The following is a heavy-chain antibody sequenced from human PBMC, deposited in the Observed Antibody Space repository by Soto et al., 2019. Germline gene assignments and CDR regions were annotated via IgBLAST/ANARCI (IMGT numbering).Heavy chain of an antibody. CDR2: IYYSGST. CDR3: ASTVSGWFDP. J-gene: IGHJ5*02. Sequence: LCGGSISSGGYYWSWIRQHPGKGLEWIGYIYYSGSTYYNPSLKSRVTISVDTSKNQFSLKLSSVTAADTAVYYCASTVSGWFDPWGQGTLVTVSS. CDR1: GGSISSGGYY. V-gene: IGHV4-31*02. D-gene: IGHD4-17*01.